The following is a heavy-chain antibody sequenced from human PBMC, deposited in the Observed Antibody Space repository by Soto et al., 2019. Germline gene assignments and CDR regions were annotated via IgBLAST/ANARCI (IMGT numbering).Heavy chain of an antibody. V-gene: IGHV1-2*04. D-gene: IGHD1-20*01. Sequence: QVQLVQSGAEVKKPGASVKVSCKASGYTFTGYYMHWVRQAPGQGLEWMGWINPNSGGTNYAQKFQGWVTMTRDTSISKAYMELSRLRSDDTAVYYCARDLSLRRSSPHSITGTTYGINVWGQGTTVTVSS. J-gene: IGHJ6*02. CDR2: INPNSGGT. CDR1: GYTFTGYY. CDR3: ARDLSLRRSSPHSITGTTYGINV.